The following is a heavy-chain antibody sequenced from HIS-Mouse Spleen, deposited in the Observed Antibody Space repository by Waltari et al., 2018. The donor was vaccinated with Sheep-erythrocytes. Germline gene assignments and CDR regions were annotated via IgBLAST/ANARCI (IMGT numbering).Heavy chain of an antibody. D-gene: IGHD1-1*01. CDR2: IRSSSSYI. CDR3: ARDTGTDAFDI. Sequence: EVQLVESGGGLVKPGGSLRLSCAASGFTFSSYSMNWVRQAPGKCLEWVSSIRSSSSYIYYADSVKGRFTISRDNAKNSLYLQMNSLRAEDTAVYYCARDTGTDAFDIWGQGTMVTVSS. CDR1: GFTFSSYS. V-gene: IGHV3-21*01. J-gene: IGHJ3*02.